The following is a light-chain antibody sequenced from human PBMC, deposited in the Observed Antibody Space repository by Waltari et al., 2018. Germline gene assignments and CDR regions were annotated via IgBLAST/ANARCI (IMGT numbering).Light chain of an antibody. Sequence: QLVLTQSPSAFASLGASVKLTCTLSRGHSSNVIPWLQQQPEKGHRYLMKVNSDRSHRQGDKIPDRFSGSSSGTEHYLTSSSLQSEDEADYYCQTGGHGTWVFGGGTKLTVL. CDR2: VNSDRSH. J-gene: IGLJ3*02. V-gene: IGLV4-69*01. CDR1: RGHSSNV. CDR3: QTGGHGTWV.